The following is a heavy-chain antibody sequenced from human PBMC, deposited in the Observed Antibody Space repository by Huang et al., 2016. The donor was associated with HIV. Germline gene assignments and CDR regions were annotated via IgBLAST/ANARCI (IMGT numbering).Heavy chain of an antibody. CDR1: GGSVRNSNYF. CDR2: IYYSWST. CDR3: ARHRDDVDTTLVTFLFDS. D-gene: IGHD5-18*01. V-gene: IGHV4-39*01. J-gene: IGHJ4*02. Sequence: QLQESGPGLVKPSETLSLTCSVSGGSVRNSNYFWGWIRQPPGKGLEWIGTIYYSWSTFYNLSRRSRVTRSVDESKNQFSLKLTSVTATDTAIYFCARHRDDVDTTLVTFLFDSWGQGALVTVSS.